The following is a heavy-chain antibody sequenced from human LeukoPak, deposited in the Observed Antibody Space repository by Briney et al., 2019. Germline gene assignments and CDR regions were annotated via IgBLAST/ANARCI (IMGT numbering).Heavy chain of an antibody. CDR2: TYHSGST. Sequence: PSETLSLTCTVSGYSISSGYYWGWIRQPPGKGLEWIGSTYHSGSTYYNPSLKSRVTISVDTSKNQFSLKLSSVTAADTAVYYCARDETTVTDAGYFDYWGQGTLVTVSS. D-gene: IGHD4-17*01. J-gene: IGHJ4*02. CDR3: ARDETTVTDAGYFDY. V-gene: IGHV4-38-2*02. CDR1: GYSISSGYY.